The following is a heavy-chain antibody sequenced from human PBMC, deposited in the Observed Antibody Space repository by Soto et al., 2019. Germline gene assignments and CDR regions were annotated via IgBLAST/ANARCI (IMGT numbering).Heavy chain of an antibody. CDR1: GVPFGTFT. CDR2: LSDNVGTT. D-gene: IGHD1-1*01. V-gene: IGHV3-23*04. CDR3: AKHFIGGRLQSPFDL. J-gene: IGHJ4*02. Sequence: EVQLVESGGGLVQPGGSLRLSCAVSGVPFGTFTMNWVRQAPGKRLEWVSGLSDNVGTTHYAYSVKGRFTISRDKSKKTLYLQMNNLRAEDTAVYYCAKHFIGGRLQSPFDLWGQGTLVTVSS.